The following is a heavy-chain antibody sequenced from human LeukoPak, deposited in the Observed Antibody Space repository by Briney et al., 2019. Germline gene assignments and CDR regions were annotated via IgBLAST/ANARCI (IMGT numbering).Heavy chain of an antibody. Sequence: PSETLSLTCTVSGGSISSYYWGWIRQPPGKALEWIGSIYHSGSTNYNPSLKSRVTISVDTSKNKFSLKVSSVTAADTAVYYCARQGSSSWYVDYWGQGTLVTVSS. J-gene: IGHJ4*02. D-gene: IGHD6-13*01. V-gene: IGHV4-59*01. CDR2: IYHSGST. CDR3: ARQGSSSWYVDY. CDR1: GGSISSYY.